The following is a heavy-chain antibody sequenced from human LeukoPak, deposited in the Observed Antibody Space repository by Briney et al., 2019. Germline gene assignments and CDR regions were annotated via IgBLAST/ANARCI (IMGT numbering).Heavy chain of an antibody. CDR2: IFYSGTT. CDR3: AREVVYGGGSFLNWFDP. CDR1: GGSISNRNYY. J-gene: IGHJ5*02. D-gene: IGHD4-23*01. Sequence: SETLSLTCTVSGGSISNRNYYWGWIRQPPGKGLEWIGSIFYSGTTYYNPSLESRVTISLDTSKNQVSLKLSSVTAADTAVYYCAREVVYGGGSFLNWFDPWGLGTLVTVSS. V-gene: IGHV4-39*07.